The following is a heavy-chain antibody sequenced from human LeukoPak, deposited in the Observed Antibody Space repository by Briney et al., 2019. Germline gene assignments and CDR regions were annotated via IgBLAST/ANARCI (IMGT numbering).Heavy chain of an antibody. CDR3: VRRGYSDGFDY. J-gene: IGHJ4*02. CDR2: ISSNGGST. V-gene: IGHV3-64D*09. Sequence: PGGSLRLSCSASGFAFSTSPMHWVRQAPGKGLEYVSAISSNGGSTFYADSVKGRFTISRDSSRNTLYLQMSSHGAEDTGVNYCVRRGYSDGFDYWGQGTLVTVSS. D-gene: IGHD5-18*01. CDR1: GFAFSTSP.